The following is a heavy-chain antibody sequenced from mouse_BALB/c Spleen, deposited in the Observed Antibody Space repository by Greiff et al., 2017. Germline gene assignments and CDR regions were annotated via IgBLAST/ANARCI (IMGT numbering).Heavy chain of an antibody. D-gene: IGHD1-1*01. CDR2: ISSGGST. Sequence: DVMLVESGGGLVKPGGSLKLSCAASGFTFSSYAMSWVRQTPEKRLEWVASISSGGSTYYPDSVKGRFTISRDNARNILYLQMSSLRSEDTAMYYCARGPSNYGSSYGWYFDVWGAGTTVTVSS. V-gene: IGHV5-6-5*01. J-gene: IGHJ1*01. CDR1: GFTFSSYA. CDR3: ARGPSNYGSSYGWYFDV.